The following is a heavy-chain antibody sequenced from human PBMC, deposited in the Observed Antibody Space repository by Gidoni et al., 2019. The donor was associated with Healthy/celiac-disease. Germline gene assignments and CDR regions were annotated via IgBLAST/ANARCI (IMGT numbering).Heavy chain of an antibody. CDR1: GFTFSSYW. CDR2: IKQDGSEK. D-gene: IGHD2-8*01. V-gene: IGHV3-7*03. Sequence: EVQLVESGGGLVQPGGSLRLSCAASGFTFSSYWMSWVRQAPGKGLEWVANIKQDGSEKYYVDSVKGRFTISRDNAKNSLYLQMNSLRAEDTAVYYCARDSDCTNGVCPNIYYYYGMDVWGQGTTVTVSS. CDR3: ARDSDCTNGVCPNIYYYYGMDV. J-gene: IGHJ6*02.